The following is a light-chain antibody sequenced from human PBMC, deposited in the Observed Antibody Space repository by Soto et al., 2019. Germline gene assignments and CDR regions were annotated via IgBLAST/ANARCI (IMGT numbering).Light chain of an antibody. CDR1: QSVRSN. CDR3: QQYNNWPFT. CDR2: GAS. V-gene: IGKV3-15*01. J-gene: IGKJ3*01. Sequence: EIVMTQSPATLSVSPGERATLSCRASQSVRSNLAWYQQKPGQAPRLLIYGASTRATGIPARFSGSGSGTEFPLTISSRQSEDFAFYYCQQYNNWPFTFGPGTKVDIK.